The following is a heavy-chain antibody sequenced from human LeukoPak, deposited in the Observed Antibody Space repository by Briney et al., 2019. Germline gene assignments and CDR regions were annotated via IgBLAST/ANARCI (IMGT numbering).Heavy chain of an antibody. V-gene: IGHV3-30*02. D-gene: IGHD3-22*01. J-gene: IGHJ4*02. CDR2: IRYDGTDK. CDR1: GFTFSSFG. Sequence: GGSLRLSCAASGFTFSSFGMHWVRQAPGKGLEWVAFIRYDGTDKYYADSVKGRFTISRDNSKNTLYLQMNSLRAEDTAVYYCAKVDTMIVVVGFDYWGQGTLVTVSS. CDR3: AKVDTMIVVVGFDY.